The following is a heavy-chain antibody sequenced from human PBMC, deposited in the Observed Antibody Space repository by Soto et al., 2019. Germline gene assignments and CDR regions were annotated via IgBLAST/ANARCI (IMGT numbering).Heavy chain of an antibody. CDR2: INPDSGDT. CDR3: ARQAVYGTLNWFDP. J-gene: IGHJ5*02. Sequence: GASVKVSCKASGYNFFGYYLHWLRQAPGQGLEWMGWINPDSGDTHYAHKFQGRVTVTRDTPISTTYMEMTRLTSDDTAVYYCARQAVYGTLNWFDPWGQGTLVTVSS. V-gene: IGHV1-2*07. CDR1: GYNFFGYY. D-gene: IGHD6-19*01.